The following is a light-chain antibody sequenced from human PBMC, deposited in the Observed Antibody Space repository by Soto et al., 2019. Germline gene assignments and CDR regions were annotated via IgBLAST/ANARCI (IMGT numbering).Light chain of an antibody. J-gene: IGLJ3*02. V-gene: IGLV2-14*01. CDR1: SSDVGGYNN. CDR3: SSYTRTTTFVV. CDR2: QVY. Sequence: QSALTQPASVSGSLGQSITISCTGTSSDVGGYNNVSWYQHHPGKAPKLIIYQVYSRPSGVSNRFSGSKFGNTASLSISGLQADDEADYYCSSYTRTTTFVVFGGGTQLTVL.